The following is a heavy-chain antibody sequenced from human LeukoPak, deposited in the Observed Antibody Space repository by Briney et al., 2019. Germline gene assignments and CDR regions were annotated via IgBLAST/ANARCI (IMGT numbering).Heavy chain of an antibody. V-gene: IGHV1-2*06. J-gene: IGHJ2*01. Sequence: ASVKVSCKASGYTFTGYYMHWVRQAPGQGLEWMGRINPDSGGTNYAQKFQGRVTMTRDTSISTAYMELSRLRSDDTAVYYCARDRGDYSGDFDLWGRGTLVTVSS. CDR2: INPDSGGT. CDR3: ARDRGDYSGDFDL. D-gene: IGHD4-17*01. CDR1: GYTFTGYY.